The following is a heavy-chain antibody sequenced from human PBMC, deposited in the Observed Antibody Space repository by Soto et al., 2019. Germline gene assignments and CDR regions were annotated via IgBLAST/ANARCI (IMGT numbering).Heavy chain of an antibody. CDR2: ISAYNGNT. V-gene: IGHV1-18*01. CDR1: GYTFTSYG. Sequence: ASVKVSCKASGYTFTSYGISWVRQAPGQGLEWMGWISAYNGNTNYAQKLQGRVTMTTDTSTSTAYMELRSLRSDDTAVYYCARGENCGGDCYPTDFDDWGQGTLVTVSS. CDR3: ARGENCGGDCYPTDFDD. J-gene: IGHJ4*02. D-gene: IGHD2-21*02.